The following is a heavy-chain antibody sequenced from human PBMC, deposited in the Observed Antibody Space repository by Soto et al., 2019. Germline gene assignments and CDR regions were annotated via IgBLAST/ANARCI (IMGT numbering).Heavy chain of an antibody. D-gene: IGHD6-19*01. V-gene: IGHV1-24*01. CDR3: ATDPKSSGWYDNYYYGMDV. CDR2: FDPEDGET. Sequence: ASVKVSCKVSGYTLTELSMHWVRQAPGKGLEWMGGFDPEDGETIYAQKFQGRVTMTEDTSTDTAYMELSSLRSEDTAVYYCATDPKSSGWYDNYYYGMDVWGQGTTVTVSS. CDR1: GYTLTELS. J-gene: IGHJ6*02.